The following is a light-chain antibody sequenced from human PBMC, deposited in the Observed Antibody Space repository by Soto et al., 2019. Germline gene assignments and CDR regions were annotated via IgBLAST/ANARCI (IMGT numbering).Light chain of an antibody. V-gene: IGKV3-11*02. J-gene: IGKJ2*01. CDR3: HQRGNWTPS. Sequence: EIVLTQSPATLSLSPGERATLSCRASQSISSFLAWYQQKPGQAPRHLIYDASNRATGIPARFSGSGAGRDFTLPITRLEPADFADSYCHQRGNWTPSFGQGTKLAIK. CDR1: QSISSF. CDR2: DAS.